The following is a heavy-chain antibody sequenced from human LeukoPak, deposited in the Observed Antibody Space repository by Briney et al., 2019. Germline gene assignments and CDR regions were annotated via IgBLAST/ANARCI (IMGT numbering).Heavy chain of an antibody. Sequence: PGGSLRLSCAASGFSFSNYGMHWVRQAPGKGLEWVGLIRYDGTNKYYADFVKGRFTIFRDKSKNTLYLQMNSLRVEDTAVYSCAKDRVESAMWYGGFDYWGQGTPVTVSS. J-gene: IGHJ4*02. CDR1: GFSFSNYG. D-gene: IGHD3-16*01. CDR2: IRYDGTNK. V-gene: IGHV3-30*02. CDR3: AKDRVESAMWYGGFDY.